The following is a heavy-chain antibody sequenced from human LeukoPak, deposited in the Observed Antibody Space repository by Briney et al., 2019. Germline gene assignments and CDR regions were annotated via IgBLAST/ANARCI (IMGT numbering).Heavy chain of an antibody. CDR2: IYYSGNT. Sequence: SETLSLTCTVSGGSMSSYYWSRIRQPPGKGLEWIGYIYYSGNTNYNPSLKSRVTISVDTSKNQFSLKMRSVTAADTAVYYCAKDQSSWAKIPNNWFDPWGQGTLVTVSS. J-gene: IGHJ5*02. V-gene: IGHV4-59*01. D-gene: IGHD1-26*01. CDR3: AKDQSSWAKIPNNWFDP. CDR1: GGSMSSYY.